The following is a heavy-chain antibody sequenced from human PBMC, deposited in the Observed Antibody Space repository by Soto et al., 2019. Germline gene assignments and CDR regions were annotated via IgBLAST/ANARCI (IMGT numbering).Heavy chain of an antibody. CDR3: AHRSIAAAGGALNWIGP. CDR2: IYWDDDK. Sequence: QITLKESGPTLVKPTQTLTLTCTFSGFSLSSSGEGVAWIRQPPGKALEWLALIYWDDDKLYSPSLKSRLTIAKDTSKDQVVLTMTNMGPVDTATYYCAHRSIAAAGGALNWIGPWGQGTLVTVSS. D-gene: IGHD6-25*01. CDR1: GFSLSSSGEG. J-gene: IGHJ5*02. V-gene: IGHV2-5*02.